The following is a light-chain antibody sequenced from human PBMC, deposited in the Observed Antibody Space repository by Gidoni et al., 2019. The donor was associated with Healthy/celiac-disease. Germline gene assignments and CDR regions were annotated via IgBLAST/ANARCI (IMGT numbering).Light chain of an antibody. Sequence: SYELTQPSSVSVSPGQPARITCSGDVLAKKYARWFQQKPGQAPVLVIYKDSERPSGIPERFSGSSSGTTVTLTISGAQVEDEADYYCYSAADNHKVFGGGTKLTVL. CDR3: YSAADNHKV. CDR1: VLAKKY. CDR2: KDS. V-gene: IGLV3-27*01. J-gene: IGLJ3*02.